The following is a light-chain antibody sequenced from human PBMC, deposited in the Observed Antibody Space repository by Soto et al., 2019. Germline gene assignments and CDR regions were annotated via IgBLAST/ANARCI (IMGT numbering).Light chain of an antibody. CDR3: QQYGSSPT. CDR2: AAS. V-gene: IGKV1-9*01. J-gene: IGKJ1*01. CDR1: QGISSY. Sequence: IQLTQSPSSLSACVGDRVTITFRASQGISSYLAWYQQKPGKAPKLLIYAASTLQSGVPSRFSGSGSGTDFTLTISRLEPEDFAVYYCQQYGSSPTFGQGTKVDIK.